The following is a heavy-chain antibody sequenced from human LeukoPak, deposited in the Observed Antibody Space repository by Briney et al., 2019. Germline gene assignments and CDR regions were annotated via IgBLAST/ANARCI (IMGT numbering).Heavy chain of an antibody. CDR1: GGSISSYY. V-gene: IGHV4-59*08. CDR3: ARGDGGIRRELEH. D-gene: IGHD4-23*01. J-gene: IGHJ1*01. CDR2: IYYSGST. Sequence: PSETLSLTCTVSGGSISSYYWSWIRQPPGKGLEWIGYIYYSGSTNYNPSLKSRVTISVDTSKNQFSLKLNSVTAADTAVYYCARGDGGIRRELEHWGQGTLVTVSS.